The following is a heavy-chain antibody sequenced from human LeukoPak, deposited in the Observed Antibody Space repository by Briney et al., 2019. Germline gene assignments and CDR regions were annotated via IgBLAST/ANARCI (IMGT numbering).Heavy chain of an antibody. V-gene: IGHV4-61*08. CDR1: GGSISSGGYY. Sequence: SETLSLTCTVSGGSISSGGYYWSWIRQHPGKGLEWIGYIYYSGSTYYNPSLKSRVTISVDTSKNQFSLKLSSVTAADTAVYYCAREVWDYGMDVWGQGTTVTVSS. CDR2: IYYSGST. J-gene: IGHJ6*02. D-gene: IGHD3-16*01. CDR3: AREVWDYGMDV.